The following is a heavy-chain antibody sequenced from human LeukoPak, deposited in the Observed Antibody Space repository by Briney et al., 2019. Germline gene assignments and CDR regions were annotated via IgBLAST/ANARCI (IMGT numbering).Heavy chain of an antibody. CDR1: GGSISSYY. J-gene: IGHJ5*02. V-gene: IGHV4-59*01. CDR2: IYYSGST. D-gene: IGHD2-2*01. Sequence: SETLSLTCTVSGGSISSYYWSWIRQPPGKGLEWIGYIYYSGSTNYNPSLKSRVTISVDTSKNQFSLKLSSVTAADTAVYYCARKDIVVVPAAIASDWFDPWGQGTLVTVSS. CDR3: ARKDIVVVPAAIASDWFDP.